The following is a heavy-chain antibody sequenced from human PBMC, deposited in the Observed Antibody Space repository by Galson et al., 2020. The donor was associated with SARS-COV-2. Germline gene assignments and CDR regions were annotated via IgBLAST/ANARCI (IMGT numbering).Heavy chain of an antibody. CDR1: GFRFTASA. V-gene: IGHV1-58*01. D-gene: IGHD1-26*01. CDR3: AAFVGNTPAY. Sequence: SVKVSCKTSGFRFTASAVQWVRQARGQRLQWIRSNVVSSGKTTYAQKFQERVTITRDMSTTTAYMELSSLRSEDTAVYYCAAFVGNTPAYWGQGTLVSVSS. J-gene: IGHJ4*02. CDR2: NVVSSGKT.